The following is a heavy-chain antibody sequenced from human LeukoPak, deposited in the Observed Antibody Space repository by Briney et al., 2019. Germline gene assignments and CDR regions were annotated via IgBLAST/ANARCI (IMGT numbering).Heavy chain of an antibody. CDR1: GFTIRSYG. J-gene: IGHJ5*02. CDR3: ASKDAWFDP. V-gene: IGHV3-21*01. Sequence: GGSLRLSCAVSGFTIRSYGMSWVRQAPGKGLEWVSSISSSSSYIYYADSVKGRFTISRDNAKNSLYLQMNSLRAEDTAVYYCASKDAWFDPWGQGTLVTVSS. CDR2: ISSSSSYI.